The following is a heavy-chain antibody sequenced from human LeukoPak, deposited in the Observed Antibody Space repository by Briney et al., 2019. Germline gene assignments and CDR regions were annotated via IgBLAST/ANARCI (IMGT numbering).Heavy chain of an antibody. CDR2: IYYSGST. CDR1: GGSISSSSYY. V-gene: IGHV4-39*01. J-gene: IGHJ5*02. CDR3: ARIPYYYDDVSP. D-gene: IGHD3-22*01. Sequence: SETLSLTCTVSGGSISSSSYYWGWIRQPPGKGLEWIGSIYYSGSTYYNPSLKSRVTISVDTSKNQFSLKLSSVTAADTAVYYCARIPYYYDDVSPWGQGTLVTVSP.